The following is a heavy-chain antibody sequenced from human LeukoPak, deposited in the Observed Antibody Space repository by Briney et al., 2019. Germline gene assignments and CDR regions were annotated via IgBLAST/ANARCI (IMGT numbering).Heavy chain of an antibody. J-gene: IGHJ5*02. Sequence: ASLKISCKASGYTFTCYGINWVRQDPGQGLEWMGWISAYNGNTNYAQKLQGRVTMTTDTSTSTAYMELRSLRSDDTAVYYCARENNWFDPWGQGTLVTVSS. V-gene: IGHV1-18*01. CDR1: GYTFTCYG. CDR3: ARENNWFDP. CDR2: ISAYNGNT.